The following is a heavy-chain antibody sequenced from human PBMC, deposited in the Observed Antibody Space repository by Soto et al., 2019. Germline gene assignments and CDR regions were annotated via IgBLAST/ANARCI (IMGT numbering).Heavy chain of an antibody. J-gene: IGHJ3*02. CDR3: SILYIITFAAHVYRPFEM. D-gene: IGHD3-16*01. V-gene: IGHV4-4*02. CDR2: MSHSGST. CDR1: GDSISSFNW. Sequence: QVQLQESGPGLVRPSGTLSLTCDVSGDSISSFNWWSWVRQPPGKGLEWIGEMSHSGSTNHNPSLNSLLTLSVAKSNTQFFLDLTSVTAADTAVYSSSILYIITFAAHVYRPFEMWGQWRMVTVSS.